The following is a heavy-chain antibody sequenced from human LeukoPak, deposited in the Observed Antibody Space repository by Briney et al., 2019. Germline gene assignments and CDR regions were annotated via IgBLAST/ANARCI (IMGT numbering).Heavy chain of an antibody. J-gene: IGHJ4*02. CDR3: ARDDSSGYSFDY. CDR1: GYTFTGYY. V-gene: IGHV1-2*02. CDR2: INPNSGGT. Sequence: ASVKVSCKASGYTFTGYYMHWVRQAPGQGLEWMGWINPNSGGTNYAQKFQGRVTMTRDTSISTAYMELSGLRSDDTAVYYCARDDSSGYSFDYWGQGTLVTVSS. D-gene: IGHD3-22*01.